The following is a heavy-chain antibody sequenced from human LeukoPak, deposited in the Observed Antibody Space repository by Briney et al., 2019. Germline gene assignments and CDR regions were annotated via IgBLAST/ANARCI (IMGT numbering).Heavy chain of an antibody. CDR2: IKQDGNEK. Sequence: GGSLRLSCAASGFTFSTYWMTWVRQTPGKGLEWVANIKQDGNEKYYVDSVKGRLAISRDNAKISLFLQLAGLRAEDTAVYYCARGRDGGRYFDYWGQGTLVTVSS. V-gene: IGHV3-7*01. CDR3: ARGRDGGRYFDY. D-gene: IGHD1-26*01. J-gene: IGHJ4*02. CDR1: GFTFSTYW.